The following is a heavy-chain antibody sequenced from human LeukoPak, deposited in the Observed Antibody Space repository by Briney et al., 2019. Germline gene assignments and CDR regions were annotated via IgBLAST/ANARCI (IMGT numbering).Heavy chain of an antibody. CDR3: AKDLNYDPFDP. CDR1: GLTFSTYA. CDR2: IGGGGTT. V-gene: IGHV3-23*01. Sequence: GGSLRLSCAASGLTFSTYAMRWIRQAPGKGLEWVSSIGGGGTTSYADSVKGRFTISRDLSKITVYLQMNSLRAEDTAVYYCAKDLNYDPFDPWGQGTLVTVSS. J-gene: IGHJ5*02. D-gene: IGHD3-3*01.